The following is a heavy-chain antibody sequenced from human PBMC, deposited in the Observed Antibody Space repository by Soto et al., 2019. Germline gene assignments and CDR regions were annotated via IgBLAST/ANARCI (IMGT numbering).Heavy chain of an antibody. D-gene: IGHD2-2*01. CDR3: ARAASSSTTRGMDV. CDR1: GGSFSGYY. Sequence: ETLSLTCAVYGGSFSGYYWSWIRQPPGKGLEWIGEINHNGSTNYNPSLKSRVTISVDTSKNQFSLKLSSVTAADTAVYYCARAASSSTTRGMDVWGKGTTVTVSS. CDR2: INHNGST. J-gene: IGHJ6*04. V-gene: IGHV4-34*01.